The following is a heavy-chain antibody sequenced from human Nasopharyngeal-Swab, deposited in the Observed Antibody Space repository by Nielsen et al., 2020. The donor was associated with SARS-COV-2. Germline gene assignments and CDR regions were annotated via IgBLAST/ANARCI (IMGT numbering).Heavy chain of an antibody. Sequence: SVKVSCKASGGTFSSYAISWVRQAPGQGLEWIGWIVVGSGNTNYAQKFQGRVTITADKSTSTAYMELSSLRSEDTAVYYCARNRFGELSRVGEGFYYYYYMDVWGKGTTVTVSS. D-gene: IGHD3-10*01. CDR3: ARNRFGELSRVGEGFYYYYYMDV. CDR1: GGTFSSYA. V-gene: IGHV1-69*10. CDR2: IVVGSGNT. J-gene: IGHJ6*03.